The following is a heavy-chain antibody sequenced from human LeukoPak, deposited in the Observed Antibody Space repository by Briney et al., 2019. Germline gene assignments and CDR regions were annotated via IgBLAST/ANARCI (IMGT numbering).Heavy chain of an antibody. J-gene: IGHJ4*02. CDR1: GYTFTGYD. CDR2: MNPNSGGT. CDR3: ARDLQSSSGYYYVVGY. D-gene: IGHD3-22*01. Sequence: ASVKVSCKASGYTFTGYDMHWVRQAPGQGLERVGWMNPNSGGTNYAQKFQGRVTMTRDTSISTAYMELSRLRSEDTAVYYCARDLQSSSGYYYVVGYWGQGTLVTVSS. V-gene: IGHV1-2*02.